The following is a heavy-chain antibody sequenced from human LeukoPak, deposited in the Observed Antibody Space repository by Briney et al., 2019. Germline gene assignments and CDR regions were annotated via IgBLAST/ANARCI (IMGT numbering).Heavy chain of an antibody. CDR2: IKRDESEK. Sequence: GGSLRLSCAASGFTFSSYWMSWVRQAPGKGLEWVANIKRDESEKYYVDSVKGRFTISRDNAKNSLYLQMNSLRAEDTAVYYCARDKIEGPTKLDCWGQGILVTVSS. D-gene: IGHD1-1*01. CDR3: ARDKIEGPTKLDC. CDR1: GFTFSSYW. V-gene: IGHV3-7*01. J-gene: IGHJ4*02.